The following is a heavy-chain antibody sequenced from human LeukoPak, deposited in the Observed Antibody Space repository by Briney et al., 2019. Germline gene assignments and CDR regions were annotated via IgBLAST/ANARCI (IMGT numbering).Heavy chain of an antibody. CDR2: IGGSGAGT. V-gene: IGHV3-23*01. CDR3: AKRGVVIRVILVGFHKEAYYFDS. CDR1: GFPFSNHA. D-gene: IGHD3-22*01. Sequence: GGSLRLSCAASGFPFSNHAMSWVRQAPGKGLEWVAGIGGSGAGTNYADSVKGRFTISRDNSKNTLYLQMNSLRVEDTAVYFCAKRGVVIRVILVGFHKEAYYFDSWGQGALVTVSS. J-gene: IGHJ4*02.